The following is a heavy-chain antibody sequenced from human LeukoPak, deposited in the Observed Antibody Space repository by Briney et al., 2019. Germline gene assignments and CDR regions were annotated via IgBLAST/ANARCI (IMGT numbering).Heavy chain of an antibody. CDR1: GFTFSSYA. J-gene: IGHJ4*02. CDR3: ARDGWLKGGAYYYGSGSYWNGYFDY. CDR2: ISYDGSNK. D-gene: IGHD3-10*01. V-gene: IGHV3-30*04. Sequence: GGSLRLSCAASGFTFSSYAMHWVRQAPGKGLEWVAVISYDGSNKYYADSVKGRFTISRDNSKNTLYLQMNSLRAKDTAVYYCARDGWLKGGAYYYGSGSYWNGYFDYWGQGTLVTVSS.